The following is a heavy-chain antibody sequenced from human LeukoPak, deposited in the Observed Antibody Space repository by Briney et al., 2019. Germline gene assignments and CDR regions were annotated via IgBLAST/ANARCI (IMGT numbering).Heavy chain of an antibody. D-gene: IGHD3-10*01. CDR1: GFTFSNAW. V-gene: IGHV3-15*01. J-gene: IGHJ4*02. CDR3: TTEVTMVRGVMNTFDY. CDR2: IKSKTDGGTT. Sequence: GGSLRLSCAASGFTFSNAWMSWVRQAPGKGLEWVGRIKSKTDGGTTDYAAPVKGRFTISRDDSKDTLYLQMNSLKTEDTAVYYCTTEVTMVRGVMNTFDYWGQGTLVTVSS.